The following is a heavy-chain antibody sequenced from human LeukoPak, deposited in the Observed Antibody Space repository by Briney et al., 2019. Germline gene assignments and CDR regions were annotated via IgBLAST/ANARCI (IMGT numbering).Heavy chain of an antibody. J-gene: IGHJ4*02. V-gene: IGHV3-23*01. D-gene: IGHD3-22*01. CDR1: GFTFSSYA. CDR2: ISGSGGST. CDR3: VKAYYNDRSGYPLDY. Sequence: GGSLRLSCAASGFTFSSYAMSWVRQAPGKGLEWVSAISGSGGSTYYADSVKGRFTISRENSKNTLYLQMNSLRAEDTAVYYCVKAYYNDRSGYPLDYWGQGTLVTVSS.